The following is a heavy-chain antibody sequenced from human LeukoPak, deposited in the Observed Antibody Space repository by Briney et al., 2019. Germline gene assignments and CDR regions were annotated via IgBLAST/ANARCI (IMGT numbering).Heavy chain of an antibody. D-gene: IGHD4-17*01. Sequence: ASVKVSCKASGYTFTSYYMHWVRQAPGQGLEWMGIINPSGGSTSYAQKFQGRVTMTRDTSTSTVYMELSSLRSEDTAVYYCAGDGLTTVTTSWFDPWGQGTLVTVSS. CDR2: INPSGGST. J-gene: IGHJ5*02. V-gene: IGHV1-46*01. CDR3: AGDGLTTVTTSWFDP. CDR1: GYTFTSYY.